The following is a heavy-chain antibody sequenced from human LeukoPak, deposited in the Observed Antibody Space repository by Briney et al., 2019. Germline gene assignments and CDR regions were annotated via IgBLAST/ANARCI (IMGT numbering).Heavy chain of an antibody. CDR1: GFTVITND. D-gene: IGHD1-14*01. CDR3: ARGVEPLAANTLAY. V-gene: IGHV3-53*01. Sequence: PGGSLRLSRAASGFTVITNDITWVRQAPGKGLEWVSVLYSDGNTKYADSVQGRFTISRDNSKNTLYLEMNSLSPDDTAVYYCARGVEPLAANTLAYWGQGTLVTVSS. J-gene: IGHJ4*02. CDR2: LYSDGNT.